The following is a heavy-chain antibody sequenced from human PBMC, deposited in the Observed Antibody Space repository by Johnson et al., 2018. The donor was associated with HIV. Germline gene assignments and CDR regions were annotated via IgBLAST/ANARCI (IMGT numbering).Heavy chain of an antibody. CDR1: GFSVGTNY. CDR2: IYSGGST. CDR3: AGWGRWELGDAFDI. V-gene: IGHV3-53*01. D-gene: IGHD1-26*01. Sequence: VQLVESGGGLIQPGGSLRLSCAASGFSVGTNYMSWVRQAPGKGLEWVSVIYSGGSTFYADSVKGRFTISRDNSKNTLSLQMTSLRAEDTVVYYCAGWGRWELGDAFDIWGQGTMGTVSS. J-gene: IGHJ3*02.